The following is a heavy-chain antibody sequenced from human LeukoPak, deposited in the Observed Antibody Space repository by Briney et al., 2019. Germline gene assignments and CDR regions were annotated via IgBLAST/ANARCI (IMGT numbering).Heavy chain of an antibody. V-gene: IGHV3-53*01. Sequence: PGGSLRLSCAASGFTVSSTYMAWVRQAPGKGLEWVSIIYSSTSTYYSDSVNGRFTVSRDNSKNTLFLQMNSLRAEDTAVYFCARGYCTSTSCPWSFDYWGQGTLVTVSS. CDR2: IYSSTST. CDR1: GFTVSSTY. J-gene: IGHJ4*02. CDR3: ARGYCTSTSCPWSFDY. D-gene: IGHD2-2*01.